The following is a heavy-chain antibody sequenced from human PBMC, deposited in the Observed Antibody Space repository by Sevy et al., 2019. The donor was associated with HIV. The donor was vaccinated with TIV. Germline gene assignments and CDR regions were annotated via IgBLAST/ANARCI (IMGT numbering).Heavy chain of an antibody. J-gene: IGHJ6*03. Sequence: GESLKISCAASGFTFSSYAMSWVRQAPGKGLEWVSAISGSGGSTYYADSVKGRFTISRDNSKNTLYLQMNSLRAEDMAVYYCAKDGYKPSVGDENYYYYYMDVWGKGTTVTVSS. CDR3: AKDGYKPSVGDENYYYYYMDV. D-gene: IGHD1-20*01. CDR1: GFTFSSYA. CDR2: ISGSGGST. V-gene: IGHV3-23*01.